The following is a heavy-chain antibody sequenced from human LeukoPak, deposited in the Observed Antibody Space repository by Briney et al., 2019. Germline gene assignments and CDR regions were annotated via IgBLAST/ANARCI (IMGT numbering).Heavy chain of an antibody. CDR1: GYTFTSYD. Sequence: ASVKASCKASGYTFTSYDINWVRQATGQGLEWMGWMNPNSGNTGYAQKFQGRVTMTSDTSTSTVYMELSSLRSEDTAVYYCARSPPRDSDAFDIWGQGTMVTVSS. V-gene: IGHV1-8*02. J-gene: IGHJ3*02. D-gene: IGHD2-15*01. CDR3: ARSPPRDSDAFDI. CDR2: MNPNSGNT.